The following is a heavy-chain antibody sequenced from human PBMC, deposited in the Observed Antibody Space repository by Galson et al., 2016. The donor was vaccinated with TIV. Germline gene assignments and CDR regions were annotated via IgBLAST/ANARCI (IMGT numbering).Heavy chain of an antibody. V-gene: IGHV3-30*02. CDR1: GFTFRSFG. D-gene: IGHD1-14*01. CDR2: LRYDGSDI. CDR3: ARGGYGNHC. Sequence: SLRLSCAASGFTFRSFGMHWVRQAPGKGLEWLAFLRYDGSDIVYTESVKGRFTISRDNGKNTLYLQMNSLIAEDTARYYCARGGYGNHCWGKGTLVTVSS. J-gene: IGHJ4*02.